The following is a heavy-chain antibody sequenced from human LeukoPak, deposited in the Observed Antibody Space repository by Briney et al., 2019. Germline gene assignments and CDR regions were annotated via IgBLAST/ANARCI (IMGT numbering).Heavy chain of an antibody. CDR2: IRYDGSNK. CDR3: ANSVNGYTAGFDY. Sequence: GGSLRLSCAASGFTFSSYGMHWVRQAPGKGLEWVAFIRYDGSNKYYADSVKGRFTISRDNSKNTLYLQMNSLRAEDTAVYYCANSVNGYTAGFDYWGQGTLVTVSS. CDR1: GFTFSSYG. J-gene: IGHJ4*02. D-gene: IGHD5-24*01. V-gene: IGHV3-30*02.